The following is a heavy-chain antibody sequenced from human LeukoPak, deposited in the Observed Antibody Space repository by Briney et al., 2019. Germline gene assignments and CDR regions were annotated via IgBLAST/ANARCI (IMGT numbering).Heavy chain of an antibody. Sequence: ASVKVSCKASGYTFTSYDINWVRQATGQGLEWMGWLNPNSGNTGYAQKIQGRVTMTRNTSISTAYMELSSRRSEDTAVYYCARARRVVYSVAARYYYMDVWGKGTTVTVSS. CDR1: GYTFTSYD. CDR2: LNPNSGNT. D-gene: IGHD5/OR15-5a*01. J-gene: IGHJ6*03. CDR3: ARARRVVYSVAARYYYMDV. V-gene: IGHV1-8*01.